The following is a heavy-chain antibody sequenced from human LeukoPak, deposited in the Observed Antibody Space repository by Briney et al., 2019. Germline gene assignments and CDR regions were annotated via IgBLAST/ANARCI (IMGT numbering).Heavy chain of an antibody. J-gene: IGHJ4*02. CDR3: AEGAGYSSGWYLTAGFDY. V-gene: IGHV3-23*01. CDR2: ISGSGGST. CDR1: GFTFSSYA. D-gene: IGHD6-19*01. Sequence: GGSLRPSRAASGFTFSSYAMSWVRQAPGKGLEWVSAISGSGGSTYYADSVKGRFTISRDNSKNTLYLQMNSLRAEDTAVYYCAEGAGYSSGWYLTAGFDYWGQGTLVTVSS.